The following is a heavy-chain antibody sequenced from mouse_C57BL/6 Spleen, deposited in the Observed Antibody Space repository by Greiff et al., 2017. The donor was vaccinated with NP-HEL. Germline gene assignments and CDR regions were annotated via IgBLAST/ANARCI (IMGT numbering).Heavy chain of an antibody. CDR2: ISYDGSN. V-gene: IGHV3-6*01. CDR3: ARRGNWDPFDY. Sequence: EVKLQESGPGLVKPSQSLSLTCSVTGYSITSGYYWNWIRQFPGNKLEWMGYISYDGSNNYNPSLKNRISITRDTSKNQFFLKLNSVTTEDTATYYCARRGNWDPFDYWGQGTTLTVSS. D-gene: IGHD4-1*01. J-gene: IGHJ2*01. CDR1: GYSITSGYY.